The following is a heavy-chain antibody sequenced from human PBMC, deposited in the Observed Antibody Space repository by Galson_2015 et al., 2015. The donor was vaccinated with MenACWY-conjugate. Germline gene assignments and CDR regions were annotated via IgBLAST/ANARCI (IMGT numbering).Heavy chain of an antibody. V-gene: IGHV3-23*01. D-gene: IGHD2-15*01. Sequence: SLRLSCAASGFTFSNYAMSWVRQAPGKGLEWVSAISGSGGNTYYADSVKGRFTISRDNSKNTLYLQINNLRAEDTAVYYCATPHNWPGCFSHGDVWGRGPAVTVSS. CDR1: GFTFSNYA. CDR2: ISGSGGNT. J-gene: IGHJ6*03. CDR3: ATPHNWPGCFSHGDV.